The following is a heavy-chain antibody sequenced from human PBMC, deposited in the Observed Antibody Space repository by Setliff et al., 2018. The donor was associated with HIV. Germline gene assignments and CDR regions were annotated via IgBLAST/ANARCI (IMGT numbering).Heavy chain of an antibody. CDR2: ISGSGTST. J-gene: IGHJ4*02. Sequence: GGSLRLSCAASGFTFRSYAMSWVRQAPGKGLEWVSGISGSGTSTYYADSVKGRFTISRDNSKNTLYLQMNSLRAEDTAVYYCAKEGYCSGGSCYSPNAFCDYWGQGTLVTVSS. CDR3: AKEGYCSGGSCYSPNAFCDY. CDR1: GFTFRSYA. V-gene: IGHV3-23*01. D-gene: IGHD2-15*01.